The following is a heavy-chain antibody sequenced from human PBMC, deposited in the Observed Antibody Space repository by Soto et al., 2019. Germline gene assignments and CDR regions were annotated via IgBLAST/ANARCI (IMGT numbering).Heavy chain of an antibody. J-gene: IGHJ6*02. V-gene: IGHV4-34*01. CDR2: INHSGST. CDR3: ARLGHSPYSSSWLYYYYGMDV. Sequence: SETLSLTCAVYGGSFSGYYWSWIRQPPGKGLEWIGEINHSGSTNYNPSLKSRVTISVDTSKNQFSLKLSSVTAADTAVYYCARLGHSPYSSSWLYYYYGMDVWGQGTTVTVSS. CDR1: GGSFSGYY. D-gene: IGHD6-13*01.